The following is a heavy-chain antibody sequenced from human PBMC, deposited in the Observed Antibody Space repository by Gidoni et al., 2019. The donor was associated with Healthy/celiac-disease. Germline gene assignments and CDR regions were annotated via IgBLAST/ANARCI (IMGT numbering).Heavy chain of an antibody. J-gene: IGHJ3*02. CDR2: IKSKTDGGTT. D-gene: IGHD7-27*01. CDR1: GVTFSNAW. V-gene: IGHV3-15*01. Sequence: EVQLVESGGGLVKPGGSLRLSCAASGVTFSNAWMSWVRQAPGKGLEWVGRIKSKTDGGTTDYAAPVKGRFTISRDDSKNTLYLQMNSLKTEDTAVYYCTTGGAPTRSWGDAFDIWGQGTMVTVSS. CDR3: TTGGAPTRSWGDAFDI.